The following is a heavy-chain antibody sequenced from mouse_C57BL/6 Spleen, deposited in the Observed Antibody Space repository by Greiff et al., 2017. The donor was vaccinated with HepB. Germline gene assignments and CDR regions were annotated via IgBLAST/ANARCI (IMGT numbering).Heavy chain of an antibody. D-gene: IGHD4-1*01. V-gene: IGHV1-69*01. CDR1: GYTFTSYW. CDR3: ARGPNVGNY. Sequence: ESGAELVMPGASVKLSCKASGYTFTSYWMHWVKQMPGQGLEWIGEIDPSDSYTNYNQKFKGKSTLTVDTSSSTAYMQLSSLTSEDSAVYYCARGPNVGNYGGQGTTLTVSS. CDR2: IDPSDSYT. J-gene: IGHJ2*01.